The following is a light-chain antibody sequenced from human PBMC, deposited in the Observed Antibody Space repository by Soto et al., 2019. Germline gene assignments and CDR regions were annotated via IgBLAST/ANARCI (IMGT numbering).Light chain of an antibody. CDR3: QQYGSSPGFT. Sequence: EIVLTQSPGTLSSSPGERATLSCRASQSVSSSYLAWYQQKPGQAPRLLIYGASSRATGIPDRFSGSGSGTDFTLTISRREPEDFAVYYCQQYGSSPGFTFGPGTKVDIK. V-gene: IGKV3-20*01. CDR2: GAS. J-gene: IGKJ3*01. CDR1: QSVSSSY.